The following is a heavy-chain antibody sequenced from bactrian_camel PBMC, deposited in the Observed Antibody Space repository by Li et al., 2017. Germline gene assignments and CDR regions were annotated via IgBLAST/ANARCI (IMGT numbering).Heavy chain of an antibody. J-gene: IGHJ4*01. V-gene: IGHV3S1*01. CDR2: IATVGGTT. Sequence: VQLVESGGGSVQAGGSLRLSCAASGYTVSRLCMGWFRQAPGKEREGVASIATVGGTTYYGDSVKGRFTISQDDAQKILYLQMNDLKVEDTAMYYCAEKSFAWGRSSHLYAGTPKHWGQGTQVTVS. D-gene: IGHD6*01. CDR1: GYTVSRLC. CDR3: AEKSFAWGRSSHLYAGTPKH.